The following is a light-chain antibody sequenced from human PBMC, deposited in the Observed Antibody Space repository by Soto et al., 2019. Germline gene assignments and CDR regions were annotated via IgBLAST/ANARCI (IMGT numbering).Light chain of an antibody. J-gene: IGKJ4*01. V-gene: IGKV3-11*01. CDR1: QSVSSY. Sequence: EIVLTQSPATLSLSPGERATLSCRASQSVSSYLAWYQQKPGQAPRLLIYDASNRATGIPARFSGSGSGTDFTLPISSLEPEDFADYYCQQRSNWPALTFGGGTKVEIK. CDR3: QQRSNWPALT. CDR2: DAS.